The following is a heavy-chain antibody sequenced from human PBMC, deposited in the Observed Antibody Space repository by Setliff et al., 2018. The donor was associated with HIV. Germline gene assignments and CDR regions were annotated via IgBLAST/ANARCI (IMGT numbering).Heavy chain of an antibody. D-gene: IGHD6-13*01. Sequence: SLRLSCAASGFTLSTYGMHWVRQAPGKGLEWVAVISYDGSNKYYADSVKGRFTISRDNSKNTLYLQMNSLRAEDTAVYYCAKPLYRGLRIAAAGIGESWGQGTLVTVSS. V-gene: IGHV3-30*18. CDR1: GFTLSTYG. J-gene: IGHJ5*02. CDR3: AKPLYRGLRIAAAGIGES. CDR2: ISYDGSNK.